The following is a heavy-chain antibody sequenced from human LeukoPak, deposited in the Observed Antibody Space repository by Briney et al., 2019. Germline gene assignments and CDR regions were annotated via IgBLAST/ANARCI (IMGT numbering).Heavy chain of an antibody. Sequence: ASVKVSCKASRYTFTGYYMHWVRQAPGQGLEWMGWINPNSGGTNYAQKFQGRVTMTRDTSISTAYMELSRLRSDDTAVYYCASEVATAAGSSDYWGQGTLVTVSS. V-gene: IGHV1-2*02. CDR1: RYTFTGYY. D-gene: IGHD6-13*01. J-gene: IGHJ4*02. CDR3: ASEVATAAGSSDY. CDR2: INPNSGGT.